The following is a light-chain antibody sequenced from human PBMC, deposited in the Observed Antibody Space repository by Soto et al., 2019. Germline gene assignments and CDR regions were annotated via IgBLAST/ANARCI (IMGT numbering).Light chain of an antibody. V-gene: IGKV1-5*03. CDR1: QSISSW. Sequence: IRMTQYPSTLSASVGDRVTITCRASQSISSWLAWYQQKPGKAPKLLIYKASSLESGVPSRFSGSGSGTEFTLTISSLQPDDFATYYCQQYNSYSPTTFGQGTKVDI. CDR2: KAS. J-gene: IGKJ1*01. CDR3: QQYNSYSPTT.